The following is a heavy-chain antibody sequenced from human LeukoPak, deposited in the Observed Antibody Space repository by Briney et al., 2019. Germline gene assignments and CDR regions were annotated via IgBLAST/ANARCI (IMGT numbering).Heavy chain of an antibody. V-gene: IGHV3-30*18. Sequence: GGSQRLSCVTSGFTFRSSAMHWVRQAPGRGLEWIAFISWEGVVIYYADSVKGRFTISRDTSKKQVSLQMDSLRAEDMAVYYCAKDVEMKYCIAQWGEGALVTVPS. J-gene: IGHJ4*02. CDR3: AKDVEMKYCIAQ. CDR1: GFTFRSSA. D-gene: IGHD5-24*01. CDR2: ISWEGVVI.